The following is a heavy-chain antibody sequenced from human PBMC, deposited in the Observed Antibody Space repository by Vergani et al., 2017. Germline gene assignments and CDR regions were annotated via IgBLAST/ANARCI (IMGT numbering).Heavy chain of an antibody. CDR2: IYYSGST. Sequence: QVQLQESGPGLVKPSETLSLTCTVSGGSISSYYWSWIRQPPGKGLEWIGYIYYSGSTNYNPSLKSRVTISVATSKNQFSLKLSSVTAADTAVYYCAREGSRKGSTSLHFDYWGQGTLVTVSS. D-gene: IGHD2-2*01. CDR1: GGSISSYY. J-gene: IGHJ4*02. V-gene: IGHV4-59*01. CDR3: AREGSRKGSTSLHFDY.